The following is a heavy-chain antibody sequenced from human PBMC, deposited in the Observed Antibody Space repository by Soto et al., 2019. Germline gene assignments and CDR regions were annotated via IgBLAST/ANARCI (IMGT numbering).Heavy chain of an antibody. Sequence: GGSLRLSCAASGFTFSNAWMNWVRQAPGKGLEWVGRIKSKTDGGTTDYAAPVKGRFTISRDDSKNTLYLQMNSLKTEDTAVYYCTTDRPTVDTAMVTDAFDIWGQGTMVTVSS. D-gene: IGHD5-18*01. CDR2: IKSKTDGGTT. J-gene: IGHJ3*02. CDR1: GFTFSNAW. CDR3: TTDRPTVDTAMVTDAFDI. V-gene: IGHV3-15*07.